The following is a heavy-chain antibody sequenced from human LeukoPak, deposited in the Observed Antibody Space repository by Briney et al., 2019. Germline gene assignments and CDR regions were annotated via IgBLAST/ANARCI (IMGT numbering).Heavy chain of an antibody. Sequence: SETLSLTCTVSGGSISSSSYYWGWIRQPPGKGLEWIGSIYYSGSTYYNPSLKSRVTISVDTSKNQFSLKLSSVTAADTAVYYCARLEGNYGFDYWGQGTLVTVSS. D-gene: IGHD3-10*01. J-gene: IGHJ4*02. CDR3: ARLEGNYGFDY. V-gene: IGHV4-39*01. CDR1: GGSISSSSYY. CDR2: IYYSGST.